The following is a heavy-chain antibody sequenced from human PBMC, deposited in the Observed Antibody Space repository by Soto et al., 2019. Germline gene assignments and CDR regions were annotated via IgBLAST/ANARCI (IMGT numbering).Heavy chain of an antibody. Sequence: QVQLVESGGGLVKPGGSLRLSCEASGCTFSDYYMSWIRQAPGKGLEWVTYISRSGSTIYYADSVKGRFTISRDNAKNSLYLQMNSLRAYDTAVYYCARDKAYGGITGVAYWGQGTLVTVAS. D-gene: IGHD4-17*01. CDR2: ISRSGSTI. CDR3: ARDKAYGGITGVAY. J-gene: IGHJ4*02. CDR1: GCTFSDYY. V-gene: IGHV3-11*01.